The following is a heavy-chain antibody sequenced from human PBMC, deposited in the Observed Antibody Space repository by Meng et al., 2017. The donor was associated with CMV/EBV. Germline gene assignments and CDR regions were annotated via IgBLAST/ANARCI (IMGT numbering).Heavy chain of an antibody. CDR2: IYYSGST. CDR1: GGSISSSSYY. Sequence: SETLSLTCTVSGGSISSSSYYWGWLRQPPGKGLEWIGSIYYSGSTYYNPSLKSRVTISVDTSKNQFSLKLSSVTAADTAVYYCARLGQYRYFQHWGQGTLVTVSS. J-gene: IGHJ1*01. V-gene: IGHV4-39*01. D-gene: IGHD3-16*01. CDR3: ARLGQYRYFQH.